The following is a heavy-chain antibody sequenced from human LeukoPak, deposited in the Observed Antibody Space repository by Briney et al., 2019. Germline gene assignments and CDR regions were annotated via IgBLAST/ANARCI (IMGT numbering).Heavy chain of an antibody. D-gene: IGHD2-15*01. CDR3: ARANPGSGDAFDI. Sequence: PGGSLRLSCAASGFTFSSYWMHWVRQAPGKGLVWVSRISPDGSTTGHADSVKGRFTTSRDNAKNTLFLQMNSLRAEDTAVYYCARANPGSGDAFDIWGQGTMVTVSS. J-gene: IGHJ3*02. V-gene: IGHV3-74*01. CDR2: ISPDGSTT. CDR1: GFTFSSYW.